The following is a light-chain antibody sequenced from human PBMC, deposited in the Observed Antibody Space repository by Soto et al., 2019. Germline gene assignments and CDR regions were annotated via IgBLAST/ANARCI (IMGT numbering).Light chain of an antibody. Sequence: DIQMTQSPSTLSASVGDRVTITCRASESISYWLAWYQQKPGKAPKFLIYEASSLKSGVPSRFSGSGSGTEFTLTISSLQPDDFATYYCQQYNGLSYTFGQGTKLEI. CDR2: EAS. CDR3: QQYNGLSYT. V-gene: IGKV1-5*01. J-gene: IGKJ2*01. CDR1: ESISYW.